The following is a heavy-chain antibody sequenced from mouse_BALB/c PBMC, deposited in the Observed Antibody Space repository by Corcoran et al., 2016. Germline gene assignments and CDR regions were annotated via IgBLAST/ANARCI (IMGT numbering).Heavy chain of an antibody. D-gene: IGHD3-3*01. CDR1: GYTFTNYG. CDR2: INTYTGEP. Sequence: QIQLVQSGPELKKPGETVKISCKASGYTFTNYGMNWVKQAPGKGLKWMGWINTYTGEPTYADDFKGRFAFSLETSASTAYLQINNLKNEDMATYFCARRGQNGGWFAYWGQGTLVTVSA. V-gene: IGHV9-1*02. CDR3: ARRGQNGGWFAY. J-gene: IGHJ3*01.